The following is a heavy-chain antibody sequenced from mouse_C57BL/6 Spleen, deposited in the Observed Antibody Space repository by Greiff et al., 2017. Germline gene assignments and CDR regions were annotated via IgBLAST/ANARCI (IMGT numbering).Heavy chain of an antibody. CDR3: ARGTYDGYSAWFAY. CDR2: LDPSDSYT. CDR1: GYTFTSYW. V-gene: IGHV1-50*01. D-gene: IGHD2-3*01. J-gene: IGHJ3*01. Sequence: VQLQQPGAELVKPGASVKLSCKASGYTFTSYWMQWVKQRPGQGLEWIGELDPSDSYTNYNQKFKGKAPLTVDTSSSTAYMQLSSLTSEDSAVYYCARGTYDGYSAWFAYWGQGTLVTVSA.